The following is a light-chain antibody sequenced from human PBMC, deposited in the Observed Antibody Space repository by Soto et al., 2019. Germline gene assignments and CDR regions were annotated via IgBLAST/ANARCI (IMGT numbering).Light chain of an antibody. J-gene: IGKJ5*01. Sequence: EIAMTQSPASLSVSLGERATLSCRASQSISTNLAWYQQKPGQAPRLLMYGVSTRAIGLPGGFTGDGSGTEFTLTNSSLQPEDLTFYYCQQYDNWPITFGQGTRLEIK. CDR1: QSISTN. CDR3: QQYDNWPIT. V-gene: IGKV3-15*01. CDR2: GVS.